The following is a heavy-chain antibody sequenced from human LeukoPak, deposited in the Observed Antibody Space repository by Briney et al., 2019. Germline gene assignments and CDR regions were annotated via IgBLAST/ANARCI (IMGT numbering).Heavy chain of an antibody. CDR2: IYYSGST. CDR3: ARQLGYCSSTSCYADKVDY. Sequence: SETLSLTCTVSGGSISSSSYYWGWIRQPPGKGLEWIGSIYYSGSTYCNPSLKSRVTISVDTSKNQFSLKLSSVTAADTAVYYCARQLGYCSSTSCYADKVDYWGQGTLVTVSS. V-gene: IGHV4-39*01. J-gene: IGHJ4*02. CDR1: GGSISSSSYY. D-gene: IGHD2-2*01.